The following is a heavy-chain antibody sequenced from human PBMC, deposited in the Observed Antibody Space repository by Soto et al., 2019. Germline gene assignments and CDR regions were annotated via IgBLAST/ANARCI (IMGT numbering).Heavy chain of an antibody. CDR2: VYYGGTA. J-gene: IGHJ4*02. V-gene: IGHV4-30-2*01. CDR3: GSGNPQLRGVFAF. CDR1: GASLSSGGYS. Sequence: KTSETLSLTCSVSGASLSSGGYSWSWFRRPPGKALEWIAYVYYGGTASYNPSPKRRVTISVDSSKNQFSLTVKAVTAADTAAYLCGSGNPQLRGVFAFWGRGTQVTVS. D-gene: IGHD3-10*01.